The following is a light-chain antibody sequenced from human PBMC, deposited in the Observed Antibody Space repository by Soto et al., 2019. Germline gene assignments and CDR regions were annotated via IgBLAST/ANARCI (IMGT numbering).Light chain of an antibody. Sequence: EIMLTQSPATLSLSPGERATLSCRASQSVSSSYLAWYQQKPGQAPRLLIYDASNRATGIPARFSGSGSGTDFTLTISSLEPEDFAVYYCQQRSNWPPSITFGQGTRLETK. V-gene: IGKV3-11*01. CDR1: QSVSSSY. J-gene: IGKJ5*01. CDR2: DAS. CDR3: QQRSNWPPSIT.